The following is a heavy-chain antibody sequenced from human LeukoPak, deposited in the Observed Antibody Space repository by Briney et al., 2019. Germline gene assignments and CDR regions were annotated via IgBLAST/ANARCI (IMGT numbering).Heavy chain of an antibody. Sequence: SETLSLTCAVSGGSISSGGYSWSWIRQPPGKGLEWIGYIYHSGSTYYNPSLKSRVTISVDRSKNQFSLKLSSVTAADTAVYYCARGGDYDYVWESYRSFYFDYWGQGTLVTVSS. J-gene: IGHJ4*02. CDR1: GGSISSGGYS. D-gene: IGHD3-16*02. V-gene: IGHV4-30-2*01. CDR3: ARGGDYDYVWESYRSFYFDY. CDR2: IYHSGST.